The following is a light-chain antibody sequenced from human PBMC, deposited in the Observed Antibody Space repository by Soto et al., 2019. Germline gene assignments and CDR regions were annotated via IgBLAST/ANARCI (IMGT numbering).Light chain of an antibody. CDR1: GSDVGGYDF. CDR2: EVT. CDR3: SSYTTTSTWV. V-gene: IGLV2-14*01. Sequence: QSVLTQPASVSGSPGQSITISCTGTGSDVGGYDFVSWFQQHPGKAPKLIIYEVTNRPSGVSNRFSGSKSGNTASLTISGLQAEDEADYYCSSYTTTSTWVFGGGTKVTVL. J-gene: IGLJ3*02.